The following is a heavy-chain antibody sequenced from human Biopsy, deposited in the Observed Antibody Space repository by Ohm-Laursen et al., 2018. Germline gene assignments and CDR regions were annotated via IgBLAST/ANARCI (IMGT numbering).Heavy chain of an antibody. V-gene: IGHV4-59*01. D-gene: IGHD3-16*01. CDR1: REPISNYY. J-gene: IGHJ4*02. CDR3: ARDSRGGHLNTTLITGKNLDS. Sequence: SETLSLTWTVSREPISNYYWTWIRQSPGKGLEWIGYIYYTGSTNYNPSVKSRVTISVDTSKNQFSLKLNSVTAADTAVYFCARDSRGGHLNTTLITGKNLDSWGQGILVTVSS. CDR2: IYYTGST.